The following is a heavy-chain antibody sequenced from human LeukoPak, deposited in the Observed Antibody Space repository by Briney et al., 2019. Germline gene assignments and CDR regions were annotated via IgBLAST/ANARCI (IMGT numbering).Heavy chain of an antibody. CDR1: GYTFTNYA. J-gene: IGHJ6*02. CDR3: ARDRWHCRVNCDSVYYFALDV. V-gene: IGHV1-3*01. D-gene: IGHD2-15*01. Sequence: ASVKVSCKGSGYTFTNYAIHWVRQAPGQSLEWLGWINPGNGDTKYSQDFQGRVTINTDTSAATAYVELNSLTSEGTAVYYCARDRWHCRVNCDSVYYFALDVWGQGTTVTVSS. CDR2: INPGNGDT.